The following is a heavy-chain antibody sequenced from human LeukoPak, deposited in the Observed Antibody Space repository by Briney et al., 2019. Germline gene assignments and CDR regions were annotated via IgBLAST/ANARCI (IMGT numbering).Heavy chain of an antibody. CDR3: AELGITMIGGV. Sequence: PGGSLRLSCAASGFTFSSYSIHWVRQAPGKGLEWVSSISSSSSYIYYADSVKGRFTISRDNAKNSLYLQMNSLRAEDTAVYYCAELGITMIGGVWGKGTTVTISS. CDR2: ISSSSSYI. V-gene: IGHV3-21*01. J-gene: IGHJ6*04. D-gene: IGHD3-10*02. CDR1: GFTFSSYS.